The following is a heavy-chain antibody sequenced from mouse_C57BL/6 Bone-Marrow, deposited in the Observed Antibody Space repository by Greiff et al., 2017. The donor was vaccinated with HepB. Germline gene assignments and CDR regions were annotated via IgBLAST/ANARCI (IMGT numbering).Heavy chain of an antibody. D-gene: IGHD4-1*01. J-gene: IGHJ4*01. V-gene: IGHV1-39*01. Sequence: EVKLVESGPELVKPGASVKISCKASGYSFTDYNMNWVKQSNGKSLEWIGVINPNYGTTSYNQKFKGKATLTVDQSSSTAYMQLNSLTSEDSAVYYCALTGTASYAMDYWGQGTSVTVSS. CDR1: GYSFTDYN. CDR2: INPNYGTT. CDR3: ALTGTASYAMDY.